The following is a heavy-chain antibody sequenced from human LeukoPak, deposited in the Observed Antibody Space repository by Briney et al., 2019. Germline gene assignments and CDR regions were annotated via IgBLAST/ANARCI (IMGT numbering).Heavy chain of an antibody. J-gene: IGHJ4*02. CDR2: ISYDGSNK. Sequence: PGGSLRLSCAASGFTFSSYAMHWVRQAPGKGLEWVAVISYDGSNKYYADSVKGRFTISRDNSENTLYLQMNSLRAEDTAVYYCIPYKEGIAALFDYWGQGTLVTVSS. CDR3: IPYKEGIAALFDY. CDR1: GFTFSSYA. V-gene: IGHV3-30-3*01. D-gene: IGHD6-13*01.